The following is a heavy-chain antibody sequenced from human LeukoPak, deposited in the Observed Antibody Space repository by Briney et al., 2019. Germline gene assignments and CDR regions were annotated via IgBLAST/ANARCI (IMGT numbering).Heavy chain of an antibody. J-gene: IGHJ4*02. CDR1: GDSFSNYG. Sequence: ASVKVSCKASGDSFSNYGFSWVRQAPGQGLEWMGGIIPMFGAPNYAQKFQGRVTITADKSTSTAYMELSSLRSEDTAVYYCARNHYYDSSGYYYVDYFDYWGQGTLVTVSS. V-gene: IGHV1-69*06. CDR3: ARNHYYDSSGYYYVDYFDY. D-gene: IGHD3-22*01. CDR2: IIPMFGAP.